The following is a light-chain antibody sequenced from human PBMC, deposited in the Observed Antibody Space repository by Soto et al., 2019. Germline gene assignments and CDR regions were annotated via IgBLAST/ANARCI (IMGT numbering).Light chain of an antibody. V-gene: IGLV2-14*01. CDR3: SSYTSSSTLYV. Sequence: QSALTQPASVSGSPGQSITISCTGTSSDVGGYNYVSWYQQHPGKAPKLRIFEVSGGPSGVSYRFPGSKSGNTASPANSGLQAEDEADYYCSSYTSSSTLYVFGSGTKVTVL. CDR1: SSDVGGYNY. J-gene: IGLJ1*01. CDR2: EVS.